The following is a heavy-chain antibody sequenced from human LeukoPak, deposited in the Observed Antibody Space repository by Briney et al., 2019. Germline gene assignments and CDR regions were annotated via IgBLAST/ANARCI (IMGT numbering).Heavy chain of an antibody. CDR1: GFSFSSYE. CDR2: ISGSGNIT. V-gene: IGHV3-48*03. D-gene: IGHD1-14*01. Sequence: GGSLRLSCAASGFSFSSYEMNWVRQAPGKGLEWVSYISGSGNITYYADSVKGRFTISRHISKNTLYLQMNSLRAEDTAVYYCARAGPYDAFDIWGQGTMVTVSS. CDR3: ARAGPYDAFDI. J-gene: IGHJ3*02.